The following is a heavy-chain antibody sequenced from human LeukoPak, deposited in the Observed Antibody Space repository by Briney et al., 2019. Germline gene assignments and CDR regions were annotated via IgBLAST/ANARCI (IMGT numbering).Heavy chain of an antibody. Sequence: SETLSLTCTVSGGSISSYYWSWIRQPAGKGLEWIGRIYTSGSTNYNPSLKSRVTMSVDTSKNQFSLKPSSVTAADTAVYYCARDMTTVTTFYYYYGMDVWGQGTTVTVSS. CDR3: ARDMTTVTTFYYYYGMDV. J-gene: IGHJ6*02. V-gene: IGHV4-4*07. CDR2: IYTSGST. CDR1: GGSISSYY. D-gene: IGHD4-17*01.